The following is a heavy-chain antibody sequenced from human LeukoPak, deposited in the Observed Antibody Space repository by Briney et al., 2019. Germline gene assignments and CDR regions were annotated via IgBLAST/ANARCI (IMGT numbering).Heavy chain of an antibody. CDR1: GFTFSSYG. Sequence: GGSLRLSCRVSGFTFSSYGMNWVRQAPGKGLEWVAYIGGWSDPIDYADSVKGRFTVSRDNGDSTPYLQMDSLRVDDTTLYYCARDPGFAVARWGQGARDIVSS. J-gene: IGHJ4*02. CDR3: ARDPGFAVAR. CDR2: IGGWSDPI. V-gene: IGHV3-48*04.